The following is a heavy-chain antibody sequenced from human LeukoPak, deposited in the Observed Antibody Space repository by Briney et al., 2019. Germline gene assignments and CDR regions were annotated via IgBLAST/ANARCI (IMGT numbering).Heavy chain of an antibody. J-gene: IGHJ4*02. CDR3: AKDKGRWLQLYYFDY. CDR1: GFTFDDYA. D-gene: IGHD5-24*01. Sequence: ARSLRLSCAASGFTFDDYAMHWVRQAPGKGLEWGSGISWNSGSIGYAVSVKGRFTIVEDNGKTSLYLQMNSLRAEDMALYYGAKDKGRWLQLYYFDYWGQGTLVTVSS. V-gene: IGHV3-9*03. CDR2: ISWNSGSI.